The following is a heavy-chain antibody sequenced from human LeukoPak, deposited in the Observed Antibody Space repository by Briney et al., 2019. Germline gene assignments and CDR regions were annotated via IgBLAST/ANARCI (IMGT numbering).Heavy chain of an antibody. CDR1: GGSISGCY. D-gene: IGHD6-13*01. J-gene: IGHJ4*02. Sequence: SETLSLTCTVSGGSISGCYWSWIRQPPGKGLEWIGYIYYSGNTNYNPSLKSRITISVDTSKNQFSLKLSSVTAADTAVYYCARGDSSSWYPQYFDYWGQGTLLTVSS. CDR3: ARGDSSSWYPQYFDY. CDR2: IYYSGNT. V-gene: IGHV4-59*01.